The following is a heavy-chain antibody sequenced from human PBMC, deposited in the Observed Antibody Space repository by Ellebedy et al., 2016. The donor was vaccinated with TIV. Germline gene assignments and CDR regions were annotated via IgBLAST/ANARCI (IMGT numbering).Heavy chain of an antibody. V-gene: IGHV4-59*12. CDR2: IYYSGST. CDR3: ARDAHYYGMDV. Sequence: GSLRLXXTVSGGSISSYYWSWIRQPPGKGLEWIGYIYYSGSTNYNPSLKSRVTISVDTSKNQFSLKLSSVTAADTAVYYCARDAHYYGMDVWGQGTTVTVSS. J-gene: IGHJ6*02. CDR1: GGSISSYY.